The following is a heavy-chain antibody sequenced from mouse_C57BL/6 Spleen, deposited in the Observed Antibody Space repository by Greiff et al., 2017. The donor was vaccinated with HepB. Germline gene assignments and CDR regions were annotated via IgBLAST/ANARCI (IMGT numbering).Heavy chain of an antibody. D-gene: IGHD1-1*01. CDR2: IYPGGGYT. CDR1: GYTFTNYW. CDR3: ARGVITTAGYFDV. Sequence: VQLQQSGAELVRPGTSVKMSCKASGYTFTNYWIGWAKQRPGHGLEWIGDIYPGGGYTNYNEKFKGKATLTADKSSSTAYMQFSSLTSEDSAIYYCARGVITTAGYFDVWGTGTTVTVSS. J-gene: IGHJ1*03. V-gene: IGHV1-63*01.